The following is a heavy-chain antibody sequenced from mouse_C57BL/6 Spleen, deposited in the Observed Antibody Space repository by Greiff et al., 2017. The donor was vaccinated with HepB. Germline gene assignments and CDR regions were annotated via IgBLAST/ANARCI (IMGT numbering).Heavy chain of an antibody. Sequence: EVNLVESEGGLVQPGSSMKLSCTASGFTFSDYYMAWVRQVPEKGLEWVANINYDGSSTYYLDSLKSRFIISRDNAKNILYLQMSSLKSEDTATYYCARDLGYSNQGDYFDYWGQGTTLTVSS. V-gene: IGHV5-16*01. D-gene: IGHD2-5*01. CDR2: INYDGSST. CDR3: ARDLGYSNQGDYFDY. J-gene: IGHJ2*01. CDR1: GFTFSDYY.